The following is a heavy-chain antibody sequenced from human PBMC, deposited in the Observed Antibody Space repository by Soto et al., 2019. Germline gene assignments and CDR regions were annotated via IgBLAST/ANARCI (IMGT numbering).Heavy chain of an antibody. CDR3: VRSRQSFWSGYLDY. V-gene: IGHV3-30*03. D-gene: IGHD3-3*01. CDR2: TSYDGHDK. J-gene: IGHJ4*02. CDR1: GFTFNAYG. Sequence: QVQLVESGGGVVQPGRSLRLSCTASGFTFNAYGMHWVRQAPGKGLEWVAVTSYDGHDKYYADSVKGRFTISRDNSKNNVYLIMNSLRAEDTAVYYYVRSRQSFWSGYLDYWGQGTLVTVSS.